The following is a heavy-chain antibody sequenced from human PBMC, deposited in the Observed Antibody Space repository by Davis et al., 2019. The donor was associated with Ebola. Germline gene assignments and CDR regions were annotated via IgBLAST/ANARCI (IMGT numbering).Heavy chain of an antibody. Sequence: ASVKVSCKASGYTFTSYGISWVRQAPGQGLEWMGWISAYNGNTNYAQKVQGRVTMTTDTSTSTAYLELRSLRSDDTAVYYCAREGATVTTAWFDPWGQGTLVTVSS. CDR1: GYTFTSYG. CDR2: ISAYNGNT. D-gene: IGHD4-11*01. CDR3: AREGATVTTAWFDP. J-gene: IGHJ5*02. V-gene: IGHV1-18*01.